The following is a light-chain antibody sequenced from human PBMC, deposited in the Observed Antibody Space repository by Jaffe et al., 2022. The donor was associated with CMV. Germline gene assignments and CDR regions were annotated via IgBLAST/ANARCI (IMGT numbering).Light chain of an antibody. CDR1: QDIHKY. CDR2: AAS. Sequence: DIQLTQSPSSLSASVGDRVSITCRSSQDIHKYLHWFQHKPGQAPKLLIYAASTLQSGVPSRFSGSGSGTDFTLTISSLQPEDFATFFCQQSYNSQYTFGQGTKLEIK. V-gene: IGKV1-39*01. J-gene: IGKJ2*01. CDR3: QQSYNSQYT.